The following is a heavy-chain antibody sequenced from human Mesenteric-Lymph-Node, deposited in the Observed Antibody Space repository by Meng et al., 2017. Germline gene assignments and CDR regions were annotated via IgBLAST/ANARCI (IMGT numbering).Heavy chain of an antibody. Sequence: VQLVESGGGFVNPGGSLRLSCAVSGITFKDAWMSWVRQAPGKGLEWVGRIKSNGDGGTTDYAAPVKGRFTISRDDSKNTLFLQMDSLKTEDTAVYYCTPDPWGYWGQGTLVTVSP. CDR1: GITFKDAW. CDR2: IKSNGDGGTT. V-gene: IGHV3-15*01. D-gene: IGHD3-16*01. J-gene: IGHJ4*02. CDR3: TPDPWGY.